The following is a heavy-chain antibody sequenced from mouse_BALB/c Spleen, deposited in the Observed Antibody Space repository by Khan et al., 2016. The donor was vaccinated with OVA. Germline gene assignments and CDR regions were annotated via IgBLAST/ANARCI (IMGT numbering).Heavy chain of an antibody. CDR2: ISYDGSN. D-gene: IGHD1-1*01. J-gene: IGHJ1*01. CDR3: ARGGVVVPYWYFDV. V-gene: IGHV3-6*02. Sequence: EVQLQESGPGLVKPSQSLSLTCSVTGYSITGGYSWSWIRQFPGNKLEWMGYISYDGSNNYNPSLKNRLSITRDTSKNQFFLKLNSVTTEDTATYYCARGGVVVPYWYFDVWGAGTTVTVSS. CDR1: GYSITGGYS.